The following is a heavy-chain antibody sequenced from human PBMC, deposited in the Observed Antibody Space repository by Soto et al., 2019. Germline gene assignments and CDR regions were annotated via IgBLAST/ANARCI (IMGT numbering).Heavy chain of an antibody. CDR1: GFSLTTSGAG. V-gene: IGHV2-5*01. CDR2: IYWNDDK. Sequence: QITLKESGPTLVKPTQTLTLTCSFSGFSLTTSGAGVGWIRQPPGKALEWLAVIYWNDDKRYSPSLTTSLTITKDTSNNQVVLTMTNMDPVDTATYYCARPHPLMIGTDAFDNWGQGTMVTVSS. CDR3: ARPHPLMIGTDAFDN. D-gene: IGHD3-22*01. J-gene: IGHJ3*02.